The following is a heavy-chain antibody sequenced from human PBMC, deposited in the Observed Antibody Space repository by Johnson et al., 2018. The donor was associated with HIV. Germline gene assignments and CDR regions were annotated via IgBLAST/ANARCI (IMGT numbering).Heavy chain of an antibody. D-gene: IGHD2-8*01. CDR1: GFTFDDYA. Sequence: QVQLVESGGGLVQPGRSLRLSCAASGFTFDDYAMSWVRRAPGKGLEWVAVISYDGSNKYYADSVNGRFTISRDNSKNTLYLQMNSLRAEDTAVYYCARDQNIVLMVYAAPGAFDIWGQGTMVTVSS. V-gene: IGHV3-30*03. CDR3: ARDQNIVLMVYAAPGAFDI. CDR2: ISYDGSNK. J-gene: IGHJ3*02.